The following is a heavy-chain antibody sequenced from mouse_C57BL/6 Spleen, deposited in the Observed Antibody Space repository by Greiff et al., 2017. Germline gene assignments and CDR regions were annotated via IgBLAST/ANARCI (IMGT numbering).Heavy chain of an antibody. Sequence: VQLKQSGPGLVQPSQSLSITCTVSGFSFTSYGVHWVRQPPGKGLEWLGVIWSGGSTDYHAAFISSLSISKDNSKRQVFVKMNRLQADDTAIYYWAKSADDNNVGAYAIDYWGEGNSGTVSS. CDR1: GFSFTSYG. CDR3: AKSADDNNVGAYAIDY. V-gene: IGHV2-4*01. CDR2: IWSGGST. J-gene: IGHJ4*01. D-gene: IGHD1-3*01.